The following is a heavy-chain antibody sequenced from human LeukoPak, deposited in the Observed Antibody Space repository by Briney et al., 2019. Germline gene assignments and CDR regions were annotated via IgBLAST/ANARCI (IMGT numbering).Heavy chain of an antibody. J-gene: IGHJ4*02. CDR3: AKDRRGSGWYGGFDS. CDR2: ISGSSGST. CDR1: GFTFSNYA. V-gene: IGHV3-23*01. D-gene: IGHD6-19*01. Sequence: GGSLRLSCAASGFTFSNYAMSWVRQAPGKGLEWVSAISGSSGSTYYADSVEGRFTISRDNSKNTLYLQLNSLRVEDTAVYYCAKDRRGSGWYGGFDSWGQGMLVTVSA.